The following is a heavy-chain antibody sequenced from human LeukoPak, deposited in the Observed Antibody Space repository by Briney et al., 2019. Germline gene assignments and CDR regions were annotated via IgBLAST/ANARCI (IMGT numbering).Heavy chain of an antibody. CDR1: GYTFTGYY. Sequence: GASVKVSCKASGYTFTGYYMHWVRRAPGQGLEWMGWINPNSGGTNYAQKFQGRVTMTRDTSISTAYMELSRLRSDDTAVYYCARDVCCSGGSWFDPGGQGTLVTVSS. J-gene: IGHJ5*02. D-gene: IGHD2-15*01. CDR3: ARDVCCSGGSWFDP. CDR2: INPNSGGT. V-gene: IGHV1-2*02.